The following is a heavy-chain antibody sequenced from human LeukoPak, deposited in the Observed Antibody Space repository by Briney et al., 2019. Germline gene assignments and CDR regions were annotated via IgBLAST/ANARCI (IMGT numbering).Heavy chain of an antibody. CDR2: LSGSGNTS. CDR3: AKDRIVLTVYAFDS. J-gene: IGHJ4*02. CDR1: GFIFKKYA. D-gene: IGHD2-8*01. Sequence: GGSLRLSCAASGFIFKKYAMSWVRQAPGKGLEWVATLSGSGNTSSYSDSVKGRFTVSRDNSKNTVYLQLNSLRAEDTAVYFCAKDRIVLTVYAFDSWGQGNLVTVSS. V-gene: IGHV3-23*01.